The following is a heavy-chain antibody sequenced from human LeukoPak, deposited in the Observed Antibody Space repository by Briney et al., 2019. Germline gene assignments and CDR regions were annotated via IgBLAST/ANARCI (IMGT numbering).Heavy chain of an antibody. V-gene: IGHV3-30*01. CDR1: GFTFSSYA. CDR3: ARDQGAARFGVANNWFDP. D-gene: IGHD3-3*01. Sequence: GGSLRLSCAASGFTFSSYAMHWVRQAPGKGLEWVAVISYDGSNKYYADSVKGRFTISRDNSKNTLYLQMNSLRAEDTAVYYCARDQGAARFGVANNWFDPWGQGTWSPSPQ. J-gene: IGHJ5*02. CDR2: ISYDGSNK.